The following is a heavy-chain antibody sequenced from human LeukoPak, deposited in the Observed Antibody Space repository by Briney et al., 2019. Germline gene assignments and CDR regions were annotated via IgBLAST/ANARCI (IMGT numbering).Heavy chain of an antibody. Sequence: SETLSLTCTVSGGSIGNYYWSWIRQPPGKGLEWIGYIFYSGRTKYNPSLKSRVTISVDTSKNQFSLKVRSVTAADTAVYYCARGRYYGSESSGLYYWGQGTLVTVSS. D-gene: IGHD3-10*01. V-gene: IGHV4-59*01. CDR3: ARGRYYGSESSGLYY. J-gene: IGHJ4*02. CDR2: IFYSGRT. CDR1: GGSIGNYY.